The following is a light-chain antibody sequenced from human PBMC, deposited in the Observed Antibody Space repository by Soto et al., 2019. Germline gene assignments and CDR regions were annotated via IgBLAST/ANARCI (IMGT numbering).Light chain of an antibody. CDR1: QGVSTW. Sequence: DIQMTQSPSSVSASIGDRVTITCRASQGVSTWLAWYQQKPGKAPNLLIYTASSLQSGVPSRFSGSGSGTDFTLTINGLQPEEFATYYCQQAASFPITFGQGTRLEIK. J-gene: IGKJ5*01. V-gene: IGKV1-12*01. CDR2: TAS. CDR3: QQAASFPIT.